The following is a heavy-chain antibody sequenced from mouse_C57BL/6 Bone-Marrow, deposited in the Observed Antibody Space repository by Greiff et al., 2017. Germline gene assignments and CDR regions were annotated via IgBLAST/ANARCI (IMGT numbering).Heavy chain of an antibody. D-gene: IGHD1-1*01. CDR2: LYPGSGDT. Sequence: QVQLQQPGAELVKPGASVKMSCKASGSTFTSYWITWVKQRPGQGLEWIGDLYPGSGDTTYNEKFKSKATLTVDPSSSTAYLQLSSLTSEDSAVYYCARCLLRFAYWGQGTLVTVSA. V-gene: IGHV1-55*01. J-gene: IGHJ3*01. CDR1: GSTFTSYW. CDR3: ARCLLRFAY.